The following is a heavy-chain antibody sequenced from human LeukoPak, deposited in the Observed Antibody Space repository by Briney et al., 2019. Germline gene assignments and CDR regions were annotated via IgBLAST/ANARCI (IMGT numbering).Heavy chain of an antibody. CDR2: ISPYGNA. J-gene: IGHJ6*03. D-gene: IGHD3-10*01. V-gene: IGHV1-18*01. Sequence: GASVKVSCKASGSTFTSFAFSWVRQAPGQGLEWMGWISPYGNAKYAQNLQGRVTMTADTSTRTVYMELRSLRSDDTAVYYCARHPRIVWFGELSPASYSYNYMDVWGKGTTVTVSS. CDR1: GSTFTSFA. CDR3: ARHPRIVWFGELSPASYSYNYMDV.